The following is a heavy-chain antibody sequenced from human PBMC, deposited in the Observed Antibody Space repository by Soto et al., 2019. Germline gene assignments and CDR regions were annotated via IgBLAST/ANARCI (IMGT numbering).Heavy chain of an antibody. J-gene: IGHJ6*02. CDR2: INPNSGGT. D-gene: IGHD2-15*01. Sequence: ASVKVSCKASGYTFTGYYMHWVRQAPGQGLEWMGWINPNSGGTNYAQKFQGWVTMTRDTSISTAYMELSRLRSDDTAVYYCARGDFSCSQFSFFVSPNYYYYGMDVWGQGTTVTVS. V-gene: IGHV1-2*04. CDR3: ARGDFSCSQFSFFVSPNYYYYGMDV. CDR1: GYTFTGYY.